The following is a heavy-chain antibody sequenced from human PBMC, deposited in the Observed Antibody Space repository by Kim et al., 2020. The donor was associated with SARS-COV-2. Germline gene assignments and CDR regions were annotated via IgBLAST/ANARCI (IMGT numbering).Heavy chain of an antibody. Sequence: GGSLRLSCAASGFTFSSYAMSWVRQAPGKGLEWVSAISGSGGSTYYADSVKGRFTISRDNSKNTLYLQMNSLRAEDTAVYYCAKDLIAVAGDYYYYGMDVWGQGTTVTVSS. J-gene: IGHJ6*02. CDR1: GFTFSSYA. CDR3: AKDLIAVAGDYYYYGMDV. CDR2: ISGSGGST. D-gene: IGHD6-19*01. V-gene: IGHV3-23*01.